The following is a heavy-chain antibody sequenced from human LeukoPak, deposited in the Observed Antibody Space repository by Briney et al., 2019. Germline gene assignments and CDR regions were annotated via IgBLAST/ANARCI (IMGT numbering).Heavy chain of an antibody. D-gene: IGHD3-22*01. CDR2: IFYSGST. CDR1: GGSISSGGYC. Sequence: SETLSLTCTVSGGSISSGGYCWSWIRQHPGKGLEWIGYIFYSGSTYYSPSLKSRVTISVDTSKNQFSLKLSSVTAADTAVYYCARAFSSGYYYFDYWGQGTLVTVSS. J-gene: IGHJ4*02. CDR3: ARAFSSGYYYFDY. V-gene: IGHV4-31*03.